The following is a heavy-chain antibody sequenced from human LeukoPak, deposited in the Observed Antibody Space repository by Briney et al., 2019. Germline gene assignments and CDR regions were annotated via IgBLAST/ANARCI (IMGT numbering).Heavy chain of an antibody. J-gene: IGHJ4*02. V-gene: IGHV1-2*02. D-gene: IGHD6-19*01. CDR1: AYTFTGYY. Sequence: ASVKVSCKASAYTFTGYYMHWVRQAPGQGLEWMGWINPDSVGTRYAQKFQGRVTMARDTSISTAYMEVSRLRSDDTAVYYCAREGSGWYGNFDYWGQGTLVTVSS. CDR3: AREGSGWYGNFDY. CDR2: INPDSVGT.